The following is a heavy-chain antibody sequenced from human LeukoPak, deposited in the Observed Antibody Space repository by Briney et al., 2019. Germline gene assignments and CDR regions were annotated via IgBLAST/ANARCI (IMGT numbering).Heavy chain of an antibody. CDR1: GGSISSYH. Sequence: SETLSLTCTVSGGSISSYHWSWIRQPSGKGLEWIGYIYYSGSTNYNPSLKSRVTISVDTSKNQFSLKLSSVTAADTAVYYCARQGWKRAFDIWGQGTMVTVSS. CDR2: IYYSGST. CDR3: ARQGWKRAFDI. J-gene: IGHJ3*02. V-gene: IGHV4-59*08. D-gene: IGHD1-1*01.